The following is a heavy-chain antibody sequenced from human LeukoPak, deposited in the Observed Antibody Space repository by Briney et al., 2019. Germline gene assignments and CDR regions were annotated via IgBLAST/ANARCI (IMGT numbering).Heavy chain of an antibody. Sequence: PGRSLRLSCAASGFTFSSYGMHWVRQAPGKGLEWVAVISYDGSNKYYADSVKGRFTISRDNSKNTLYLQMNSLRAEDRAVYYCAKSDWFDPWGQGTLVTVSS. CDR3: AKSDWFDP. V-gene: IGHV3-30*18. CDR1: GFTFSSYG. CDR2: ISYDGSNK. J-gene: IGHJ5*02.